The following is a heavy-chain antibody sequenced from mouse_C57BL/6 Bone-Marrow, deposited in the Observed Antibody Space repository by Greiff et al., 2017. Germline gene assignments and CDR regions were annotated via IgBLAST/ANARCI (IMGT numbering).Heavy chain of an antibody. V-gene: IGHV1-72*01. D-gene: IGHD1-1*02. CDR2: IDPNGGGT. Sequence: QVQLQQPGAELVKPGASVKLSCKASGYTFTSYWMHWVKQRPGRGLEWIGRIDPNGGGTKYNEKFKSKAPRTVDKPSSPAYMQLSSLTSEYSAVYYCARGGGWFYFDYWGQGTTLTVSS. J-gene: IGHJ2*01. CDR3: ARGGGWFYFDY. CDR1: GYTFTSYW.